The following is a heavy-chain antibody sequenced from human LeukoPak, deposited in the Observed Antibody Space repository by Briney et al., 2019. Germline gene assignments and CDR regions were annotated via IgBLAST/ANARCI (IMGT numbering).Heavy chain of an antibody. CDR2: INPDSGDT. V-gene: IGHV1-2*04. D-gene: IGHD3-10*01. Sequence: ASVKVSCKASGYTFSDYYIHWVRQAPGQGLEWTGWINPDSGDTNYEQKFQDWVTMTRDTSVNTVYMELSSLKSDDTAVYYCARVGYYYGAGSHFKALDSWGQGTLVIVSS. CDR3: ARVGYYYGAGSHFKALDS. CDR1: GYTFSDYY. J-gene: IGHJ4*02.